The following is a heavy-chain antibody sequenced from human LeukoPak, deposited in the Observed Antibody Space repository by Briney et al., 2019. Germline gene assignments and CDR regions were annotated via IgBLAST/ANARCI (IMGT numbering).Heavy chain of an antibody. J-gene: IGHJ3*02. D-gene: IGHD3-3*02. CDR1: GGSISSYY. Sequence: PSETLSLTCTVSGGSISSYYWSWIRQPPGKGLEWIGYIYYSGSTNYNPSLKSRVTISVDTSKNQFSLKLSSVTAADTAVYYCARGVSTWDAFDIWGQGTMVTVSS. CDR3: ARGVSTWDAFDI. CDR2: IYYSGST. V-gene: IGHV4-59*01.